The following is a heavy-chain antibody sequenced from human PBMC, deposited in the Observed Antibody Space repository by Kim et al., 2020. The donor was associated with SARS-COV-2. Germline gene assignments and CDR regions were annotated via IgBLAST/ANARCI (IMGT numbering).Heavy chain of an antibody. V-gene: IGHV1-3*01. D-gene: IGHD3-10*01. Sequence: ASVKVSCKASGYTFTSYFMHWVRQAPGQRLEWMGWINAGNGDTKYSQKFQDRVTITRDTSASTVYMELNSLRSEDTAVYSCARDRPARGSELEYWGQGTLVTVSS. CDR1: GYTFTSYF. CDR3: ARDRPARGSELEY. J-gene: IGHJ4*02. CDR2: INAGNGDT.